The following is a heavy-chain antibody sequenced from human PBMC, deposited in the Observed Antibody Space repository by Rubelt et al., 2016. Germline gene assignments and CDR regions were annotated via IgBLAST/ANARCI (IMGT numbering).Heavy chain of an antibody. CDR1: GFTFSSYS. V-gene: IGHV3-48*02. Sequence: EVQLEESGGGLVQPGGSLRLSCAASGFTFSSYSMNWVRQAPGKGMGWVSYISKSGPISYADSVKGRFTISGDNAKNALERQMNSLRDEDTAVYYCTRDPHALDYWGQGALVTVSS. J-gene: IGHJ4*02. CDR2: ISKSGPI. CDR3: TRDPHALDY.